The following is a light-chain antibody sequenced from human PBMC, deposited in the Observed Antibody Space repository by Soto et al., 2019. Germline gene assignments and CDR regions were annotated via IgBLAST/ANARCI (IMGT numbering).Light chain of an antibody. CDR1: QSIDWK. Sequence: EIAVTQSPGTLSVSPGERATLSCRASQSIDWKVAWYQQKPGQAPRLVIYDSSIRATGIPARFSGSGSGTDFTLSINSLQSEDFAVYYCQQYNQWLSISFGQGTLLEIK. J-gene: IGKJ5*01. CDR3: QQYNQWLSIS. CDR2: DSS. V-gene: IGKV3-15*01.